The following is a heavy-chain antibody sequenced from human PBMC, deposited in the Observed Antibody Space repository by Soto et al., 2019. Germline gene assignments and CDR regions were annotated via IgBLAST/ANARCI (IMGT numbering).Heavy chain of an antibody. V-gene: IGHV1-69*01. J-gene: IGHJ6*02. D-gene: IGHD2-15*01. CDR2: IIPIFGTA. Sequence: QVQLVQSGAEVKKPGSSVKVSCKASGGTFSSYAISWVRQAPGQGLEWMGGIIPIFGTANYAQKFQGRATITADESTSTAYMELSSLRSEDTAVYYCARSSEGYCSGGSCYSEKYYYYGMDVWGQGTTVTVSS. CDR3: ARSSEGYCSGGSCYSEKYYYYGMDV. CDR1: GGTFSSYA.